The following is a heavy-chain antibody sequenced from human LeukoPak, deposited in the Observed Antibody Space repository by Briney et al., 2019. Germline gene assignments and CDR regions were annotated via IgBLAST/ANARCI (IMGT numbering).Heavy chain of an antibody. Sequence: ASVEVSCKASGYTFTSYDINWVRQATGQGLEWMGWMNPNSGSTGYAQKFQGRVTMTRNTSISTVYMELSSLRSEDTAVYYCARHPTNWFDPWGQGTLVTVSS. J-gene: IGHJ5*02. CDR1: GYTFTSYD. CDR2: MNPNSGST. V-gene: IGHV1-8*01. CDR3: ARHPTNWFDP.